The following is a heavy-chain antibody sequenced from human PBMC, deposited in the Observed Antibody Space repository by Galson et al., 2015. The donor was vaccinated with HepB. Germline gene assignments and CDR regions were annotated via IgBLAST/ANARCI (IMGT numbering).Heavy chain of an antibody. V-gene: IGHV3-33*01. CDR3: ARDSGNGGSQD. CDR2: IWYDGTYK. J-gene: IGHJ4*02. Sequence: SLRLSCAASGFIFSNYGMQWVRQAPGKGLEWVAHIWYDGTYKHYADSVKGRFTISRDNAKYTLFLQMNRLRAEDTSVYYCARDSGNGGSQDWGQGTLVSVSS. CDR1: GFIFSNYG. D-gene: IGHD2-8*01.